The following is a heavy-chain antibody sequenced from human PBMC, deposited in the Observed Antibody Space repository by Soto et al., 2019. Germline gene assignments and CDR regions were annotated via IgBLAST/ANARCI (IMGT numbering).Heavy chain of an antibody. J-gene: IGHJ3*02. CDR3: AREGYNSGRDPLDI. V-gene: IGHV1-69*10. D-gene: IGHD6-19*01. CDR1: GGTFSSYG. Sequence: VAAVKVSCKAPGGTFSSYGISWVRQAPGQGLEWMGGISPMVGMANYAERFQGRVTITADEPTSTAHMELRSLTSEDTATYYCAREGYNSGRDPLDIWGQGTMVTVSS. CDR2: ISPMVGMA.